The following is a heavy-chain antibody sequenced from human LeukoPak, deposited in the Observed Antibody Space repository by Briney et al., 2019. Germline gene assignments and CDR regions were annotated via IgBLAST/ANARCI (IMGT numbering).Heavy chain of an antibody. CDR3: ARDGGYCSSSNCYLGV. J-gene: IGHJ3*01. CDR1: GFTFSSYS. V-gene: IGHV3-48*04. Sequence: GGSLRLSCAASGFTFSSYSMNWVRQAPGKGLEWVSYISSSGYTIYYADSVKSRFTISRDNAKNSLYLQMNSLRAEDTAVYYCARDGGYCSSSNCYLGVWGQGTVVTVSS. D-gene: IGHD2-2*01. CDR2: ISSSGYTI.